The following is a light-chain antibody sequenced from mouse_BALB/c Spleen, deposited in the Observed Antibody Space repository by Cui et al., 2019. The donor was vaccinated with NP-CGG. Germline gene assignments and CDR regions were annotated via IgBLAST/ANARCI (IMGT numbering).Light chain of an antibody. V-gene: IGLV1*01. CDR1: TGAVTTSNY. J-gene: IGLJ1*01. Sequence: QPVVTRESALTTSPGETVTLTCRSSTGAVTTSNYANWVQEKPDHLFTGLIGGTNNRPPGVPARFSGSLIGDKAALTITGAQTEDEAIYFCSLWYSNHWVFGGGTKLTVL. CDR2: GTN. CDR3: SLWYSNHWV.